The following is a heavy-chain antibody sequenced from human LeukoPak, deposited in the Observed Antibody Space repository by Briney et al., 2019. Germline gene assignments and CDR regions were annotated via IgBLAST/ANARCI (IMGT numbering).Heavy chain of an antibody. Sequence: GGSLRLSCAASGFTVSSNYMSWVRQAPGKGLEWVSAIYSGGSTYYADSVKGRFTISRDNSKNTLYLQMNSLRAEDTAVYYCARDRDGYNGMDVWGQGTTVTVSS. CDR2: IYSGGST. CDR3: ARDRDGYNGMDV. V-gene: IGHV3-53*01. D-gene: IGHD5-24*01. CDR1: GFTVSSNY. J-gene: IGHJ6*02.